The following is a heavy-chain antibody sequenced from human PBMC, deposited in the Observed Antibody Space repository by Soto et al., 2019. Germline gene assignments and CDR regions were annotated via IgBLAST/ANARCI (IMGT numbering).Heavy chain of an antibody. D-gene: IGHD3-3*01. Sequence: SETLSLTCAVYGGSFSGYYWSWIRQPPGKGLEWIGEINHSGSTNYNPSLKSRVTISVDTSKNQFSLKLSSVTAADTAVYYCAKVALRFPYGMDVWGQGTTVTVSS. CDR3: AKVALRFPYGMDV. CDR1: GGSFSGYY. J-gene: IGHJ6*02. CDR2: INHSGST. V-gene: IGHV4-34*01.